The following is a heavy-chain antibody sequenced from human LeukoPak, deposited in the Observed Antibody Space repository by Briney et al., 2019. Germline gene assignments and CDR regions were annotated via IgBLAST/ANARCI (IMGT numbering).Heavy chain of an antibody. CDR2: MSGSGGST. Sequence: GGSLRLSCAASGFTFSSYAMSWVRQAPGKGLEWVSTMSGSGGSTYYADSVKGRFTISRDNSKNTLYLQMNSLRADDTAVYYCAKEFPHRFGEPGGPFDNWGQGTVVTVSS. J-gene: IGHJ4*02. V-gene: IGHV3-23*01. D-gene: IGHD3-10*01. CDR3: AKEFPHRFGEPGGPFDN. CDR1: GFTFSSYA.